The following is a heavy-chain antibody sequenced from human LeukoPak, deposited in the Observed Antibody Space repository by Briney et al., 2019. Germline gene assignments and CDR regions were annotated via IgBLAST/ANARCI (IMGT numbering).Heavy chain of an antibody. CDR2: INGTSSET. D-gene: IGHD5-12*01. CDR1: GFIFNNFA. CDR3: AKDYGPDIVGTIGGY. V-gene: IGHV3-23*01. Sequence: GGSLRLSCAASGFIFNNFAMSWVRRAPGQGLEWVSSINGTSSETWHAGSVKGRFTISRDNSKNTLYLQMNSLRADDTAIYYCAKDYGPDIVGTIGGYWGQGTLVTVSS. J-gene: IGHJ4*02.